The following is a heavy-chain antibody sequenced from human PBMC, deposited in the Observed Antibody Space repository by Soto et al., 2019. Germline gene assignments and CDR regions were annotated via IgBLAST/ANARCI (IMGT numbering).Heavy chain of an antibody. D-gene: IGHD2-2*01. CDR1: GGSFSGYY. J-gene: IGHJ4*02. Sequence: SETLSLTCAVYGGSFSGYYWSWIRQPPGKGLEWIGEINHSGSTNYNPSLKSHFTISVDTSKNQFSLKLSSVTAADTAVYYCAREPPLCSSTSCYFDYWGQGTLVTVSS. CDR2: INHSGST. V-gene: IGHV4-34*01. CDR3: AREPPLCSSTSCYFDY.